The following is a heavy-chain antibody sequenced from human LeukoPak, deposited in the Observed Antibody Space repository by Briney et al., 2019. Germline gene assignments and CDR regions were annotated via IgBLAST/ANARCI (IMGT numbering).Heavy chain of an antibody. D-gene: IGHD6-13*01. CDR1: GFTFSNYA. CDR2: ISYDGSNK. V-gene: IGHV3-30*04. J-gene: IGHJ4*02. CDR3: AGPSAAGTTGCAY. Sequence: GGSLRLSCAASGFTFSNYAMSWVRQSPGKGLEWVAVISYDGSNKYYADSVKGRFTISRDNSKNTLYLQMNSLRAEDTAVYYCAGPSAAGTTGCAYWGQGTLVTVSS.